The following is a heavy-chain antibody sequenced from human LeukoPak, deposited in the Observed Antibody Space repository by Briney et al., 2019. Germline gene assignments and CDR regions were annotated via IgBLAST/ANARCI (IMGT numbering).Heavy chain of an antibody. V-gene: IGHV1-69*05. J-gene: IGHJ4*02. Sequence: ASVKVSCKASGGTFSSYAISWVRQAPGQGLEWMGRIIPIFGTANYAQKSQGRVTITTDESTSTAYMELSSLRSEDTAVYYCARDTVITGTTRVWGQGTLVTVSS. D-gene: IGHD1-14*01. CDR2: IIPIFGTA. CDR3: ARDTVITGTTRV. CDR1: GGTFSSYA.